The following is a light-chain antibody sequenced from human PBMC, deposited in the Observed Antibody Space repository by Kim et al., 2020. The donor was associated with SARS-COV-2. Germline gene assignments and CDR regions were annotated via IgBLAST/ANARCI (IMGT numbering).Light chain of an antibody. Sequence: SYELTQPPSVSVSPGQTASITCSGDKLGDKYACWYQQKPGQSPVLVIYQDSKRPSGIPERFSGSNSGNTATLTISGTQAGDEAEYHCQAWGSNINWVFGGGTQLTVL. CDR2: QDS. J-gene: IGLJ3*02. CDR3: QAWGSNINWV. CDR1: KLGDKY. V-gene: IGLV3-1*01.